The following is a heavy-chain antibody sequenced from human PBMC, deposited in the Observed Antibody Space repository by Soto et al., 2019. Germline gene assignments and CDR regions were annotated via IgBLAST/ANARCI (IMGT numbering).Heavy chain of an antibody. CDR1: GGSFSGYY. J-gene: IGHJ4*02. D-gene: IGHD3-3*01. CDR3: ARVDDY. CDR2: INHRGST. Sequence: QVQLQQWGAGLLKPSETLSLTCAVYGGSFSGYYWSWIRQPPGKGLEWIVEINHRGSTKYNPSLKSRVTISVDTSKNQFSLKVSSVTAADTAVYYCARVDDYWGQGTLVTVSS. V-gene: IGHV4-34*01.